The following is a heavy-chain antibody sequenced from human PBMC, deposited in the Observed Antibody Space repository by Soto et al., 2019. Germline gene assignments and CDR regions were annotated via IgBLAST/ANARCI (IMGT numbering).Heavy chain of an antibody. CDR3: ARAYGDYGQYFDY. V-gene: IGHV4-61*01. Sequence: SSTLSLTCAVSVGSVSSGSYYWSWIRQPPGKGLECIGYIYYSGSTNYNPSLNSRVTISVDTSKNQFSLKLSSVTAEDTAVYYCARAYGDYGQYFDYWGQGTLVT. CDR1: VGSVSSGSYY. J-gene: IGHJ4*02. CDR2: IYYSGST. D-gene: IGHD4-17*01.